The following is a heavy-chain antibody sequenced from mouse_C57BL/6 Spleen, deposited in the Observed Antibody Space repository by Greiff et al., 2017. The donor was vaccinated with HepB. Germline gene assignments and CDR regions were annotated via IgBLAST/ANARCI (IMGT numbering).Heavy chain of an antibody. D-gene: IGHD3-2*02. CDR1: GYTFTDYN. Sequence: EVKLMESGPELVKPGASVKIPCKASGYTFTDYNMDWVKQSHGKSLEWIGDINPNNGGTIYNQKFKGKATLTVDKSSSTAYMELRSLTSEDTAVYYCATGGSSGYYFDYWGQGTTLTVSS. CDR2: INPNNGGT. J-gene: IGHJ2*01. CDR3: ATGGSSGYYFDY. V-gene: IGHV1-18*01.